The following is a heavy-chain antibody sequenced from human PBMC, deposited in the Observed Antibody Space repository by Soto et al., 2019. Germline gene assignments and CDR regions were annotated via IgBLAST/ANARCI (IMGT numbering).Heavy chain of an antibody. CDR3: ARDGSYYYYGMDV. V-gene: IGHV1-69*06. Sequence: PVKVSCKASGGTFSSYAISWVRQAPGQGLEWMGGIIPIFGTANYTQKFQGRVTITADKSTSTAYMELSSLRSEDTAVYYCARDGSYYYYGMDVWGQGTTVTVSS. J-gene: IGHJ6*02. CDR1: GGTFSSYA. CDR2: IIPIFGTA.